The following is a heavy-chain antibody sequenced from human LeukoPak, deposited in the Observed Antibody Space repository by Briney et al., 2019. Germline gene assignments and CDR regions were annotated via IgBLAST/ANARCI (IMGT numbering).Heavy chain of an antibody. CDR3: ASRRAAAGTGLEAYFQH. CDR2: INHSGST. Sequence: SETLSLTCAVYGGSFSGYYWSWIRQPPGKGLEWIGEINHSGSTNYNPSLKSRVTISVDTSKNQFSLKLSSVTAADTAVYYCASRRAAAGTGLEAYFQHWGQGTLVTVSS. CDR1: GGSFSGYY. D-gene: IGHD6-13*01. J-gene: IGHJ1*01. V-gene: IGHV4-34*01.